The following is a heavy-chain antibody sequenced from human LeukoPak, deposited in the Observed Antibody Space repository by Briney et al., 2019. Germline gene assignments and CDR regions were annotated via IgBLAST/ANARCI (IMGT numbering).Heavy chain of an antibody. CDR2: IKQDGSEK. CDR3: AKDGNSPRWATAMVWFVAFDI. D-gene: IGHD5-18*01. J-gene: IGHJ3*02. V-gene: IGHV3-7*03. CDR1: GFTFSRYW. Sequence: GGSLRLSCAASGFTFSRYWMNWVRQAPGKGLEWVANIKQDGSEKSYVDSVKGRFTVSRDNAKNSLYLQMNSLRAEDTALYYCAKDGNSPRWATAMVWFVAFDIWGQGTMVTVSS.